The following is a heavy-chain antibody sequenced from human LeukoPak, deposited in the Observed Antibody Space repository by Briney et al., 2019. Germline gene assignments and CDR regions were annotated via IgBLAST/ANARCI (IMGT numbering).Heavy chain of an antibody. V-gene: IGHV4-59*01. D-gene: IGHD6-6*01. CDR2: IHYSGTT. CDR1: VGSISAYY. CDR3: ARFGTSSSRFFDQ. J-gene: IGHJ4*02. Sequence: SETLSLTCTVSVGSISAYYWSWIRQPPGKGLECIGYIHYSGTTNYYPSLKSRFTIALDTSKNQFSLKLNSVTAADTAVYYCARFGTSSSRFFDQWGQGTLVTVSS.